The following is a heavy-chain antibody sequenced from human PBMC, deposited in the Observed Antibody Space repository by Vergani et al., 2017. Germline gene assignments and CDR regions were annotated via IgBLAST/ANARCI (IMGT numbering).Heavy chain of an antibody. CDR3: ARDRVAVAGRYWFDP. J-gene: IGHJ5*02. D-gene: IGHD6-19*01. Sequence: QVQLQESGPGLVKPSETLSLTCTVSGGSISSGGYYWIWIRQHPGKGLEWIGYIYYSGSTYYNPSLKSRVTISVDTSKNQFSLKLSSVTAADTAVYYWARDRVAVAGRYWFDPWGQGTLVTVSS. V-gene: IGHV4-31*03. CDR1: GGSISSGGYY. CDR2: IYYSGST.